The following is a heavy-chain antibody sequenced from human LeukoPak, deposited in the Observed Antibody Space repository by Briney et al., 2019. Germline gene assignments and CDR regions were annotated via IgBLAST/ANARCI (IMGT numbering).Heavy chain of an antibody. V-gene: IGHV3-30*03. CDR3: ARPLSKYSSGWYYFDY. Sequence: GGSLRLSCVASGFTFSRYGMHWVRQAPGKGLEWVAVISYDGSNKYYADSVKGRFTISRDNSKNTLYLQMNSLRAEDTAVYYCARPLSKYSSGWYYFDYWGQGTLVTVSS. J-gene: IGHJ4*02. CDR2: ISYDGSNK. D-gene: IGHD6-19*01. CDR1: GFTFSRYG.